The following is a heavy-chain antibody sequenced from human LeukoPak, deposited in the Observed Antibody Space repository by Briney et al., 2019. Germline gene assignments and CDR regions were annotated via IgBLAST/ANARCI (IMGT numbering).Heavy chain of an antibody. CDR3: ARDSDSSGWYERWFDL. J-gene: IGHJ5*02. CDR1: GYTFTSYA. V-gene: IGHV7-4-1*02. Sequence: ASVKVSCKASGYTFTSYAMNWVRQAPGQGLEWMGWINTNTGNPTYAQGFTGRFVFSLDTSVSTAYLQISSLKAEDTAVYYCARDSDSSGWYERWFDLWGQGTLVTVSS. D-gene: IGHD6-19*01. CDR2: INTNTGNP.